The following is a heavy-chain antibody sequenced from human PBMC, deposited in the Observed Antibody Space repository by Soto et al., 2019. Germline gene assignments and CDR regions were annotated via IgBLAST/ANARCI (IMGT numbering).Heavy chain of an antibody. CDR3: AAAVPGGIYEWLHFPIRYYYYGMDV. CDR1: GFTFTSSA. D-gene: IGHD5-12*01. V-gene: IGHV1-58*01. J-gene: IGHJ6*02. CDR2: IVVGSGNT. Sequence: SVKVSCKASGFTFTSSAVQWVRQARGQRLEWIGWIVVGSGNTNYAQKFQERVTITRDMSTSTAYMELSSLRSEDTAVYYCAAAVPGGIYEWLHFPIRYYYYGMDVWGQ.